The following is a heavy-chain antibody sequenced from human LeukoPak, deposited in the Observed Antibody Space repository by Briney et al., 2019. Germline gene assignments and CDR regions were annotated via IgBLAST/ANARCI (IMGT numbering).Heavy chain of an antibody. CDR3: ARDLFVVAFDY. D-gene: IGHD2-15*01. CDR1: GYTFTRYG. Sequence: GASVKVSCKASGYTFTRYGISWVRQAPEQGLEWMGWISAYNGKTKYAQKVQGRVTMTTDTSTSTAYMELRSLRSDDTAVYYCARDLFVVAFDYWGQGTLVSVSS. J-gene: IGHJ4*02. V-gene: IGHV1-18*01. CDR2: ISAYNGKT.